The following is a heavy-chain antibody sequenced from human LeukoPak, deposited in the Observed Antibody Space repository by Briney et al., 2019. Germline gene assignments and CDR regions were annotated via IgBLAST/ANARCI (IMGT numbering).Heavy chain of an antibody. D-gene: IGHD2-15*01. CDR3: ARRGYCSGGSCPRTGNWFDP. V-gene: IGHV4-59*01. CDR2: IYYSGST. J-gene: IGHJ5*02. Sequence: SETLSLTCTVSGGSISSYYWSWIRQPPGKGLEWIGYIYYSGSTNYNPSLKSRVTISVDTSKNQFSLKLSSVTAADTAVYYCARRGYCSGGSCPRTGNWFDPWGQGTLVTVSS. CDR1: GGSISSYY.